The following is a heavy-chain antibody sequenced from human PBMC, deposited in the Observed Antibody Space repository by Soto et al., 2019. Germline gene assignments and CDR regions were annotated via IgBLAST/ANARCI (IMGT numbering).Heavy chain of an antibody. CDR3: ARHTFRNWFDS. J-gene: IGHJ5*01. CDR1: GGSISTNSYY. Sequence: PSETLSLTSTVPGGSISTNSYYWGWIRQPPGRGLEWIGSIFYSGSTYYNPSLKSRVTISVDTSKNRFSLKLSSVTAADTTLYYCARHTFRNWFDSWGQGALVTVSS. V-gene: IGHV4-39*01. CDR2: IFYSGST. D-gene: IGHD2-21*01.